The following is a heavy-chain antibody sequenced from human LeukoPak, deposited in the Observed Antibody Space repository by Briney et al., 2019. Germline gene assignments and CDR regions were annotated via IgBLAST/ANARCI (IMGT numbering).Heavy chain of an antibody. CDR2: ISADSGTT. D-gene: IGHD3-10*01. CDR1: GFTFSSYG. CDR3: ARKSASGNYTIAS. V-gene: IGHV3-23*01. Sequence: GGSLRLSCAASGFTFSSYGMHWVRQAPGKGLEWVSVISADSGTTFYADSVKGRFTISRDNAKNTVFLQMSSLRAEDTALYYCARKSASGNYTIASWGQGPLVPVSS. J-gene: IGHJ4*02.